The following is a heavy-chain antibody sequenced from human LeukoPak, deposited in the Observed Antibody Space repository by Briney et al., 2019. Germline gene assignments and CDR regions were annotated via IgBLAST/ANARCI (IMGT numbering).Heavy chain of an antibody. Sequence: SETLSLTCTVSGDSINNYYWSWIRQPPGKGLEWIGYISYTGSTNYNPSLKSRVTISLDTSKNQFSLKLTSVTAADTAVYYCARQGYDETWGQGTLVTVSS. CDR2: ISYTGST. CDR1: GDSINNYY. V-gene: IGHV4-59*08. J-gene: IGHJ5*02. CDR3: ARQGYDET. D-gene: IGHD3-3*01.